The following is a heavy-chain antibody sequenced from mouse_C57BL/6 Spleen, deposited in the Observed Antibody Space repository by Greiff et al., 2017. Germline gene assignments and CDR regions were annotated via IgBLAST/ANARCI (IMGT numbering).Heavy chain of an antibody. J-gene: IGHJ4*01. CDR2: INPSSGYT. Sequence: VQLQQSGAELAKPGASVKLSCKASGYTFTSYWMHWVKQRPGQGLEWIGYINPSSGYTKYNQKFKDKATLTADKSSSTAYMQLSSLTYEDSAVCYCAPLLASYAMDYWGQGTSVTVSS. V-gene: IGHV1-7*01. D-gene: IGHD2-10*01. CDR3: APLLASYAMDY. CDR1: GYTFTSYW.